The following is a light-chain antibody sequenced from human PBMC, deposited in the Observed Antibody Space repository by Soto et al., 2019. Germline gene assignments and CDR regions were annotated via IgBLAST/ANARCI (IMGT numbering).Light chain of an antibody. J-gene: IGKJ4*01. CDR2: GAS. CDR3: QQYVSSPPT. V-gene: IGKV3-20*01. CDR1: QSVSSTY. Sequence: EIVLTQSPGTLSLSPGERGTLSCRASQSVSSTYLAWYQQKPGQAPRLLIYGASNRATGIPDRFSGSGSGTDFTLTITRLQPEDFAVYYCQQYVSSPPTFGGGTKMEIK.